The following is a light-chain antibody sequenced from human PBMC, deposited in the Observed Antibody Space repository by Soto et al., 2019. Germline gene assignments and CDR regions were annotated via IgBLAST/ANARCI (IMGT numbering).Light chain of an antibody. CDR1: NSNIGINP. Sequence: QSVLTQPPSASGTPGQRVAISCSGGNSNIGINPVNWYLHLPRTAPKLLIYNSNQRPSGVPDRCSGSKSGTSASLAIDGLQSEDEADYFCSAWDDTIYGPVFGVGTKLTVL. CDR2: NSN. J-gene: IGLJ2*01. CDR3: SAWDDTIYGPV. V-gene: IGLV1-44*01.